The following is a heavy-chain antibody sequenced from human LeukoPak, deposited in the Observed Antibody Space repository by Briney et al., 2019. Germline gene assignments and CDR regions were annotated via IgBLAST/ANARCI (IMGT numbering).Heavy chain of an antibody. CDR1: GGSISSGDYY. Sequence: SETLSLTCTVSGGSISSGDYYWSWIRQPPGKGLEWIGYIYYSGSTYYNPSLKSRVTISVDTSTNQFSLKLRSVTAADTAVFYCARGFGGWHAFDIWGQGTMVTVSS. D-gene: IGHD2-8*01. J-gene: IGHJ3*02. CDR3: ARGFGGWHAFDI. CDR2: IYYSGST. V-gene: IGHV4-30-4*01.